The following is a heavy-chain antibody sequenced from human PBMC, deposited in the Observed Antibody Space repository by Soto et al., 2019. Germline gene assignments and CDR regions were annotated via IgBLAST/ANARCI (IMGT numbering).Heavy chain of an antibody. CDR2: VSASGLNT. V-gene: IGHV3-23*01. J-gene: IGHJ4*02. D-gene: IGHD5-18*01. CDR1: GFTFSTYA. CDR3: AKDRPRRTSGYVFDY. Sequence: EVQLLESGGKLVQPGGSLTLSCAASGFTFSTYAMAWVRQAPGKGLEWVSGVSASGLNTDYADPVKGRFYISRDNSKNTVSLPMNSLRAEDTALYSSAKDRPRRTSGYVFDYWGQGTPVTVSS.